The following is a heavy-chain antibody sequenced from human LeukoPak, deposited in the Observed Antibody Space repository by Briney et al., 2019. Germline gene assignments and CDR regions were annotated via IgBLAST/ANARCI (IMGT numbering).Heavy chain of an antibody. CDR2: VNPDSGGT. V-gene: IGHV1-2*02. J-gene: IGHJ5*02. CDR3: ARGLIFMVRGVVNWFDP. Sequence: ASVKVSCKASGYTFTDYYMHWVRQAPGQGLERMGWVNPDSGGTEYAQKFEGRVTMTSDTSISTAYMELSRLRSDDTAVYYCARGLIFMVRGVVNWFDPWGQGTLVTVSS. CDR1: GYTFTDYY. D-gene: IGHD3-10*01.